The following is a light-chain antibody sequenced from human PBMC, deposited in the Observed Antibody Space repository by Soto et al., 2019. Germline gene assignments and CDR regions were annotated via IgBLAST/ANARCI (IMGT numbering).Light chain of an antibody. Sequence: QPMLTQPPSASGSPGQSVTISCTGTSSDVGGYKYVSWYQQHPGKVPKLMIYEVSKRPSGVPDRFSGSKSGNTASLTVSGLQAEDEADYYCSSYAGSNNVVFGGGTKLTVL. J-gene: IGLJ2*01. CDR1: SSDVGGYKY. V-gene: IGLV2-8*01. CDR2: EVS. CDR3: SSYAGSNNVV.